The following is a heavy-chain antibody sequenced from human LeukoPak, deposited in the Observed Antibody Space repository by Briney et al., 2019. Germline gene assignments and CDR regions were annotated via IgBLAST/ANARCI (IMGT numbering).Heavy chain of an antibody. CDR1: GFTFSSYA. CDR3: AKVTPRYYYDSSGYFPDDAFDI. D-gene: IGHD3-22*01. J-gene: IGHJ3*02. CDR2: ISGSGGST. Sequence: GGSLRLSCAASGFTFSSYAMSWVRQAPGKGLEWVSAISGSGGSTYYADSVKGRFTISRDNSKNTLCLQMNSLRAEDTAVYYCAKVTPRYYYDSSGYFPDDAFDIWGQGTMVTVSS. V-gene: IGHV3-23*01.